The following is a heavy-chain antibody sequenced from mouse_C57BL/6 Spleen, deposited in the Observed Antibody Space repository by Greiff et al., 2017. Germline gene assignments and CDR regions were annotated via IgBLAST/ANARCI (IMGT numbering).Heavy chain of an antibody. Sequence: QVQLQQPGAELVKPGASVKLSCKASGYTFTSYWMHWVKQRPGQGLEWIGMIHPNSGSTNYNEKFKSKATLTVDKSSSTAYMQLSSLTSEDSAVYYCARENYYGSSWFAYWGQGTLVTVSA. J-gene: IGHJ3*01. D-gene: IGHD1-1*01. CDR2: IHPNSGST. CDR1: GYTFTSYW. CDR3: ARENYYGSSWFAY. V-gene: IGHV1-64*01.